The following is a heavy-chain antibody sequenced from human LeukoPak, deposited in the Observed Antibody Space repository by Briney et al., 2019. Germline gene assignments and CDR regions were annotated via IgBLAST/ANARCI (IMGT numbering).Heavy chain of an antibody. CDR1: GYTLTGYY. Sequence: ASGKVSCKASGYTLTGYYMHWVRQAPGQGLEWMGWINPNSGGTNYAQKFQGRVTMTRDTSISTAYMELSRLRSDDTAVYYCATATGGPGIAAAAPMDVWGKGTTVTVSS. D-gene: IGHD6-13*01. J-gene: IGHJ6*03. V-gene: IGHV1-2*02. CDR2: INPNSGGT. CDR3: ATATGGPGIAAAAPMDV.